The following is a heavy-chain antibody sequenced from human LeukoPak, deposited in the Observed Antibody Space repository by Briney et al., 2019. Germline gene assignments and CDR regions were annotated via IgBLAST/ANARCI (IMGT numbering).Heavy chain of an antibody. J-gene: IGHJ1*01. D-gene: IGHD3-22*01. Sequence: SETLSLTCTVSGGSISSYYWSWIRQPPGKGLEWIGYIYYSGSTNYNPSLKSRVTISVDTSKNQFSLKLSSVTAADTAVYYCARVSHSSGYSLLHGQYFQHWGQGTLVTVSS. CDR2: IYYSGST. CDR3: ARVSHSSGYSLLHGQYFQH. V-gene: IGHV4-59*01. CDR1: GGSISSYY.